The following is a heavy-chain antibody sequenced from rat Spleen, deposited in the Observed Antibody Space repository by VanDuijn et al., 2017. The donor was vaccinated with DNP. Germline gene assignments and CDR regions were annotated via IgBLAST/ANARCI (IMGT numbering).Heavy chain of an antibody. CDR2: ITYDGSKT. CDR1: GFTFSDYN. CDR3: TLCYGYNYD. Sequence: EVQLVESGGGLVQSGRSLKVSCAASGFTFSDYNMAWVRQAPKKGLEWVATITYDGSKTYYRDSVKGRFTISRDNAKSSLYLQMDSLRSEDTATYYCTLCYGYNYDWGRGVMVTVSS. D-gene: IGHD1-9*01. V-gene: IGHV5S10*01. J-gene: IGHJ2*01.